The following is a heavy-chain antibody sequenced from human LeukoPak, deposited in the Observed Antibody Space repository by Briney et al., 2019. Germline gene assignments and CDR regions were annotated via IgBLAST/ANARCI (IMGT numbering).Heavy chain of an antibody. J-gene: IGHJ5*02. CDR1: GGSISSSSYY. Sequence: SETLSLTCTVSGGSISSSSYYRGWIRQPPGKGLEWIGYIYYSGSTNYNPSLKSRVTISVDTSKNQFSLKLSSVTAADTAVYYCARDLGEFLFDPWGQGTLVTVSS. D-gene: IGHD3-16*01. CDR3: ARDLGEFLFDP. CDR2: IYYSGST. V-gene: IGHV4-61*01.